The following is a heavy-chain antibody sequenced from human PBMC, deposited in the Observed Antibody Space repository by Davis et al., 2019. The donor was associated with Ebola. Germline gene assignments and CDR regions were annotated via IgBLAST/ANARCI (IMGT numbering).Heavy chain of an antibody. CDR3: ARGVYGSGSYSDY. J-gene: IGHJ4*02. CDR2: FDPEDGET. CDR1: GYTLTELS. D-gene: IGHD3-10*01. V-gene: IGHV1-24*01. Sequence: ASVKVSCKVSGYTLTELSMHWVRQAPGKGLEWMGGFDPEDGETIYAQKFQGRVTMTRNTSISTAYMELSSLRSEDTAVYYCARGVYGSGSYSDYWGQGTLVTVSS.